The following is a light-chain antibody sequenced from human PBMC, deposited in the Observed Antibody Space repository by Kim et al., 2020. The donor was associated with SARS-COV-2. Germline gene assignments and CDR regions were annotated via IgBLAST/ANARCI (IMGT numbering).Light chain of an antibody. CDR3: QQYYTTPIT. J-gene: IGKJ5*01. CDR1: QSVLSSSNNRNC. Sequence: ATITCKSSQSVLSSSNNRNCLRWPQQNPGQPPRLLIYGASSRKSGVPDRFGRSVSGTDFTLTISSLQAEDVAVYYCQQYYTTPITFGQGTRLEIK. CDR2: GAS. V-gene: IGKV4-1*01.